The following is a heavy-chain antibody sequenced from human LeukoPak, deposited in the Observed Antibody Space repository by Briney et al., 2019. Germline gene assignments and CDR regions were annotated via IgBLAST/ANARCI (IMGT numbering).Heavy chain of an antibody. D-gene: IGHD6-19*01. CDR3: ARGRTVAGHWYFDL. CDR1: VGSFRNPA. Sequence: ASVTVSCKASVGSFRNPAFVWVRQAPGQGLEWMGWISGNSGDTNFAQKFQGRVTMTRDTSINTAYMELSSVRSDDKAVYYCARGRTVAGHWYFDLWGRGTQVAVSS. J-gene: IGHJ2*01. CDR2: ISGNSGDT. V-gene: IGHV1-2*02.